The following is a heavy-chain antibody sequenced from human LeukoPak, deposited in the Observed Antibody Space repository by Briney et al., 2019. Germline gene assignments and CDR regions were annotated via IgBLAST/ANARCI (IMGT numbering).Heavy chain of an antibody. D-gene: IGHD2-15*01. CDR3: ARTPHYCSGGSCYFDVFDI. CDR1: CYTFTSYY. V-gene: IGHV1-18*01. CDR2: IISYRDNP. Sequence: ASVKVSCKASCYTFTSYYITWVRQAPGQGLEWMGWIISYRDNPTYARNLQGRVTMTTDTSTSTAYMELRSLRSDDTAVYYCARTPHYCSGGSCYFDVFDIWGQGTMVTVSS. J-gene: IGHJ3*02.